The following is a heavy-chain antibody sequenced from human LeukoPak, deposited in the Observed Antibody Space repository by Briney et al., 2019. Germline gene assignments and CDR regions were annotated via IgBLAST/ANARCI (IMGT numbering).Heavy chain of an antibody. CDR1: GFTFDDYG. V-gene: IGHV3-20*04. CDR2: INWNGGST. D-gene: IGHD2-2*02. Sequence: GGSLRLSCAASGFTFDDYGMSWVRQAPGKGLEWVSGINWNGGSTGYADSVKGRFTISRDNARNSLYLQMNSLRAEDMALYYCAKGGCSSITCYTNCWGQGTLVTVSS. J-gene: IGHJ4*02. CDR3: AKGGCSSITCYTNC.